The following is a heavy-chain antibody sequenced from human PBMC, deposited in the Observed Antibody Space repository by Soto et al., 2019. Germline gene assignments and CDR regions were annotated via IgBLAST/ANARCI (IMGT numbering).Heavy chain of an antibody. V-gene: IGHV4-31*03. CDR2: ISYGGST. CDR3: SRGILV. D-gene: IGHD5-18*01. Sequence: QVQLQESGPGLVKPSQTLSLTCTVSGGSINSGGYCWSWIRQHPGKGLDWIGCISYGGSTSYNPSLXSXXTISVDTSKDQFSLKLPSVTAADTAVYYCSRGILVWGQGALITVSS. CDR1: GGSINSGGYC. J-gene: IGHJ4*02.